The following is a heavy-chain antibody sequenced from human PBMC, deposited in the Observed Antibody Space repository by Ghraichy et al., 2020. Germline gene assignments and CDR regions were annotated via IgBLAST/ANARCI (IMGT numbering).Heavy chain of an antibody. D-gene: IGHD2-2*01. J-gene: IGHJ5*02. CDR2: IKSKTDGGTT. CDR3: TTEYCSSTSCQPWGSYNWFDP. V-gene: IGHV3-15*01. Sequence: GGSLRLSCAASGFTFSNAWMSWVRQAPGKGLEWVGRIKSKTDGGTTDYAAPVKGRFTISRDDSKNTLYLQMNSLKTEDTAVYYCTTEYCSSTSCQPWGSYNWFDPWGQGTLVTVSS. CDR1: GFTFSNAW.